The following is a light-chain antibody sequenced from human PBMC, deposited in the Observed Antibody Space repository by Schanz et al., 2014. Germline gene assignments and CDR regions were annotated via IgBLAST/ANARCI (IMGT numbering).Light chain of an antibody. Sequence: EIVLTQSPGTLSLSPGERATLSCRASQSVRTTYLAWYQQKPGQAPRLLFYGASSRATGIPDRFSGSGSGTDFTLTISSLEPEDFAVYYCQQRSNWPPLTFGGGTKVEIK. CDR3: QQRSNWPPLT. CDR1: QSVRTTY. J-gene: IGKJ4*01. CDR2: GAS. V-gene: IGKV3D-20*02.